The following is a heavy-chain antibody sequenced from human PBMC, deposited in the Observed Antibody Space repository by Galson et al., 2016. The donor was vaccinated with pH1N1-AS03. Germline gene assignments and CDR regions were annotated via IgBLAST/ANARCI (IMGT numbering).Heavy chain of an antibody. D-gene: IGHD2-21*02. J-gene: IGHJ4*02. CDR2: INGDGTTT. CDR1: GFTFKIYW. CDR3: STGGTIYRTDDCYPGAY. V-gene: IGHV3-74*01. Sequence: SLRLSCAASGFTFKIYWMHWVRQAPGKGLVWVSPINGDGTTTNYADSVKGRFTIPKDNTRNTLYLQMNSLRAEDTAVYFCSTGGTIYRTDDCYPGAYWGQGTLLTVSS.